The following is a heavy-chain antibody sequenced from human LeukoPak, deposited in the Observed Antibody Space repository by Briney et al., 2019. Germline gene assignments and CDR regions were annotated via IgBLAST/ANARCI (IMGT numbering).Heavy chain of an antibody. D-gene: IGHD4-17*01. CDR2: IYPGDSDT. CDR1: GYSLTCYW. J-gene: IGHJ4*02. CDR3: ARSPSYGASEY. V-gene: IGHV5-51*01. Sequence: GESLKISRKGSGYSLTCYWIGWVRQMPGKGLEWMGIIYPGDSDTRYSPSFQGQVTISADKSISTAYLQWSGLKASDTAMYYCARSPSYGASEYWGQGTLVTVSS.